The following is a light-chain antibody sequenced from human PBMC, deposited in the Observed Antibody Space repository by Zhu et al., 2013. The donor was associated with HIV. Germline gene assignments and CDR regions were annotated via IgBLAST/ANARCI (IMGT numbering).Light chain of an antibody. CDR2: KTS. CDR3: HHVNDNPA. V-gene: IGKV1-5*03. CDR1: QSISSW. J-gene: IGKJ3*01. Sequence: DIQMTQSPSSLSASVGDRVTIYCLASQSISSWLAWYQQKPGKVPKLLIYKTSTLESGVPSRFSGSGSGIEFTLTISSLQPDDFATYYCHHVNDNPAFGPGTKVDVK.